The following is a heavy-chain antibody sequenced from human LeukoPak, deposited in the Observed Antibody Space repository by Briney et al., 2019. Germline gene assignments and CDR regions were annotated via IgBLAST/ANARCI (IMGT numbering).Heavy chain of an antibody. Sequence: PSETLSLTCAVYGGSFSGYYWNWIRQPPGKGLEWIGTIYYSGSTYYNPSLKSRVTISVDTSKNQFSLKLTSVTAADTAVYYCARPVPSRLGWFDPWGQGTLVTVSS. CDR2: IYYSGST. CDR1: GGSFSGYY. D-gene: IGHD1-1*01. V-gene: IGHV4-34*01. CDR3: ARPVPSRLGWFDP. J-gene: IGHJ5*02.